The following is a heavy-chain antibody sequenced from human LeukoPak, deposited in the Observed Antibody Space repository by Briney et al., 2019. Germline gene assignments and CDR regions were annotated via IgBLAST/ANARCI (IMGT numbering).Heavy chain of an antibody. D-gene: IGHD6-13*01. CDR3: TRHGGGSWYEVEDY. J-gene: IGHJ4*02. CDR1: GFTFDSYA. CDR2: ISYDEGKK. Sequence: GGSLRLSCAASGFTFDSYAMHWVRQAPGKGLEWVAVISYDEGKKYYADSVKGRFTISRDNSKNTAYLQMNSLKTEDTAVYYCTRHGGGSWYEVEDYWGQGTLVTVSS. V-gene: IGHV3-30*07.